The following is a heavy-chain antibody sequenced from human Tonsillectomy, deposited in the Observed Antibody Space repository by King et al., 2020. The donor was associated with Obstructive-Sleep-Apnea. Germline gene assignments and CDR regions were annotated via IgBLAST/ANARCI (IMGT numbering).Heavy chain of an antibody. CDR3: AGDWVVLAAILGY. D-gene: IGHD2-21*02. J-gene: IGHJ4*02. CDR1: GFTFSIFA. CDR2: ISDDGNNK. Sequence: VQLVESGGGVVQPGRSLRLSCAASGFTFSIFALHWVRQAPGKGLEWVAVISDDGNNKYYAGSVQGRFTISRDNSKNTLYLQMNSLRTEDTAVYYCAGDWVVLAAILGYWGQGTLVTVSS. V-gene: IGHV3-30-3*01.